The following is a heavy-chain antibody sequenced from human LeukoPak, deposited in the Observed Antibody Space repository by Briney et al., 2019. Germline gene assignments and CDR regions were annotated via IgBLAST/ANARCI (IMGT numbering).Heavy chain of an antibody. V-gene: IGHV3-21*01. CDR3: ARVGYDSSGYYQGAFDF. CDR1: GFTFSSYS. D-gene: IGHD3-22*01. J-gene: IGHJ3*01. CDR2: ISSSSSYI. Sequence: GGSLRLSCAASGFTFSSYSMNWVRQAPGKGLEWVSSISSSSSYIYYADSVKGRFTISRDNAENSLYLQMNSLRAEDTAVYYCARVGYDSSGYYQGAFDFWGQGTMVTVSS.